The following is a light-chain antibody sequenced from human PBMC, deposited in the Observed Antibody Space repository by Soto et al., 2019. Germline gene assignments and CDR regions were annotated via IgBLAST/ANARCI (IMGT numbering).Light chain of an antibody. J-gene: IGLJ1*01. CDR3: SSYTSSSTLV. Sequence: QSVLTQPPSASGSPGQSVTISCIGTSSDVGRYNYVSWYQHHPGKAPKLIIYEVTKRPSGVPDRFSGSKSGNTASLTVSGLQADDEADYYCSSYTSSSTLVFGTGTKVTVL. CDR2: EVT. V-gene: IGLV2-8*01. CDR1: SSDVGRYNY.